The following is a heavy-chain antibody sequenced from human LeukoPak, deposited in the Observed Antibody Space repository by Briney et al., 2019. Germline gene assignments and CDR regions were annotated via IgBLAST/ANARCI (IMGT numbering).Heavy chain of an antibody. CDR1: GGSFCGYY. CDR3: ARGFWDCSNGPYQYCYFDL. V-gene: IGHV4-34*01. D-gene: IGHD2-8*01. CDR2: ISHRGST. Sequence: PSETLSLTCSVYGGSFCGYYWSWIPQPPGQGLEWIGKISHRGSTNYNQSLKSRVTFSVGTSKNQFSLKLSSVAAADTAVYDCARGFWDCSNGPYQYCYFDLCGRGTLVTVSS. J-gene: IGHJ2*01.